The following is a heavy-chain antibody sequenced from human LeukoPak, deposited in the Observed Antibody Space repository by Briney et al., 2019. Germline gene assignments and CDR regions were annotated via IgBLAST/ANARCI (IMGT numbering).Heavy chain of an antibody. J-gene: IGHJ3*01. V-gene: IGHV3-7*03. CDR2: IKQDGSEK. Sequence: GGSLRLSCAASGFTFSRYWMSWVRQSPGKGLEWVANIKQDGSEKKFVASVEARFSIPRDNAKNSVYLQMNSLRDEDTALYYCAKDNWGTTNGVGGFDVWGQGTMVTVSS. D-gene: IGHD7-27*01. CDR1: GFTFSRYW. CDR3: AKDNWGTTNGVGGFDV.